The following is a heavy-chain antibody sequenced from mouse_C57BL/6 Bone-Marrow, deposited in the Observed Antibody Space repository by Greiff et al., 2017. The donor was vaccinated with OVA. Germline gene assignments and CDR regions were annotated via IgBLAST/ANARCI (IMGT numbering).Heavy chain of an antibody. Sequence: VQLQQSGAELVRPGASVKLSCKASGYTFTDYYINWVKQRPGQGLEWIARIYPGSGNTYYNEKFKGKATLTAEKSSSTAYMQLSSLTSEDSAVYFCAREARGFAYWGQGTLVTVSA. CDR2: IYPGSGNT. CDR3: AREARGFAY. V-gene: IGHV1-76*01. CDR1: GYTFTDYY. J-gene: IGHJ3*01.